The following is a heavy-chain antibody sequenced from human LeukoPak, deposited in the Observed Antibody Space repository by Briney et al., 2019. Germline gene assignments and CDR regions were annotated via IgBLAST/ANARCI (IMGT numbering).Heavy chain of an antibody. J-gene: IGHJ4*02. CDR2: ISAYNGNT. V-gene: IGHV1-18*01. CDR3: AVSSGSYYSSHQVY. D-gene: IGHD1-26*01. CDR1: GYTFTSYG. Sequence: ASVKVSCKASGYTFTSYGISWVRQAPGQGLEWMGWISAYNGNTNYAQKLQGRVTMTTDTSTSTAYMELRSLRSDDTAVYYCAVSSGSYYSSHQVYWGQGTLVTVFS.